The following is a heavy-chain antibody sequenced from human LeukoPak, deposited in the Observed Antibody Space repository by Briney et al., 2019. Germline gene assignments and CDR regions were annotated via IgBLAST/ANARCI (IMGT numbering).Heavy chain of an antibody. CDR1: GYSISSGYY. V-gene: IGHV4-38-2*01. CDR3: ARHRQADAFDI. Sequence: SETLSLTCAVSGYSISSGYYWGWIRQPPGKGLEWIGSIYHSGSTYYNPSLKSRVTISVDTYKNQFSLKLSSVTAADTAVYYCARHRQADAFDIWGQGTMVTVSS. CDR2: IYHSGST. J-gene: IGHJ3*02.